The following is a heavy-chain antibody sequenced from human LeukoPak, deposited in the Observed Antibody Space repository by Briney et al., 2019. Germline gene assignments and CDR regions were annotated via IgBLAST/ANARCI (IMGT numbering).Heavy chain of an antibody. Sequence: GGSLRLSCAASGFTFSGSAMHWVRQASGKGLEWVGRIRSRANSYATAYAASVKGRFTISRDDSKNTAYLQMNSLRAEDTAVYYCATSKYSGSYWGQGTLVTVSS. CDR3: ATSKYSGSY. CDR1: GFTFSGSA. J-gene: IGHJ4*02. D-gene: IGHD1-26*01. CDR2: IRSRANSYAT. V-gene: IGHV3-73*01.